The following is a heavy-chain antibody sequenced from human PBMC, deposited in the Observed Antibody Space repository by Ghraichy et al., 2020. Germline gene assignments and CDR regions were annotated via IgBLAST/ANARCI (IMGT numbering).Heavy chain of an antibody. CDR1: GFTFSSYA. J-gene: IGHJ4*02. D-gene: IGHD3-22*01. CDR2: ISGSGGST. CDR3: AKQSRTYYYDSSGYLIDY. V-gene: IGHV3-23*01. Sequence: LSLTCAASGFTFSSYAMSWVRQAPGKGLEWVSAISGSGGSTYYADSVKGRFTISRDNSKNTLYLQMNSLRAEDTAVYYCAKQSRTYYYDSSGYLIDYWGQGTLVTVSS.